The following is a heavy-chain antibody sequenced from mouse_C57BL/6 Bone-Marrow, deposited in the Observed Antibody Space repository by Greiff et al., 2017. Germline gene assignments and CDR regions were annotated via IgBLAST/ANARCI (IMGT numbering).Heavy chain of an antibody. CDR1: GYTFTSYW. CDR3: ARSLLGWLLVFDY. V-gene: IGHV1-7*01. Sequence: VQLQQSGAELVKPGASVKLSCKASGYTFTSYWMHWVKQRPGQGLEWIGYINPCSGYTKYNQKFKDKATLTVDKSSSTAYMQLSSLTYEDSAVYYCARSLLGWLLVFDYWGQGTTLTVAA. J-gene: IGHJ2*01. D-gene: IGHD2-3*01. CDR2: INPCSGYT.